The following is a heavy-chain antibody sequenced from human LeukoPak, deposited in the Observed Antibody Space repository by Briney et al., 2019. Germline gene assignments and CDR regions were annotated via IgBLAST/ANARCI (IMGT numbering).Heavy chain of an antibody. CDR1: GYTFTSYG. J-gene: IGHJ6*03. Sequence: ASVKVSCKASGYTFTSYGISWVRQAPGQGLEWMGWISAYNGNTNYAQKLQGRVTITTDESTSTAYMELSSLRSEDTAVYYCARSPRLEKKVVPAGGRYYYMDVWGKGTTVTVSS. CDR2: ISAYNGNT. CDR3: ARSPRLEKKVVPAGGRYYYMDV. D-gene: IGHD2-2*01. V-gene: IGHV1-18*01.